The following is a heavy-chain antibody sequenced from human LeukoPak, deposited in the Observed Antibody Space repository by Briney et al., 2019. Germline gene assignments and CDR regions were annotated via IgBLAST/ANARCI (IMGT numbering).Heavy chain of an antibody. V-gene: IGHV3-30*16. D-gene: IGHD1-26*01. CDR1: VFTYSRYP. J-gene: IGHJ4*02. Sequence: GGPLRLFCRASVFTYSRYPVHWLRQAPGKGRVGVKVRSYDGSNKYYAACVKCRFTISRDNSKITLYLQMISLRAKDTAVYYCGDSRSIVGAVNDYWGQETLVTVSS. CDR2: RSYDGSNK. CDR3: GDSRSIVGAVNDY.